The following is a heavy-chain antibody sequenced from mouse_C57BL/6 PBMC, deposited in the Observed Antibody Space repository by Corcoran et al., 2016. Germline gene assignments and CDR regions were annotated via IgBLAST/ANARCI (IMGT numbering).Heavy chain of an antibody. J-gene: IGHJ4*01. Sequence: EVQLQQSGPELVKPGASVKISCKASGYTFTDYYMNWVKQSHGKSLEWIGDINPNNGGTSYNQKFKGKATLTVDKSSSTAYMELRSLTSEDSAVYYCARGPLYYYGSKYYAMDYWGQGTSVTVSS. CDR3: ARGPLYYYGSKYYAMDY. V-gene: IGHV1-26*01. D-gene: IGHD1-1*01. CDR2: INPNNGGT. CDR1: GYTFTDYY.